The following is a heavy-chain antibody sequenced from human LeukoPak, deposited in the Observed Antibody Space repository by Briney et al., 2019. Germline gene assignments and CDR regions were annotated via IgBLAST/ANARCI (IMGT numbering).Heavy chain of an antibody. D-gene: IGHD2-15*01. Sequence: SETLSLTCTVSGGSISTYYWAWIRQPPGKGLEWIGYIYYSGSTNYNPSLKSRVTISVDTSKNQFSLKLSSVTAADTAVYYCARAYCSGGTCYSSRGMFDPWGQGTLVTVSS. V-gene: IGHV4-59*01. CDR3: ARAYCSGGTCYSSRGMFDP. CDR2: IYYSGST. J-gene: IGHJ5*02. CDR1: GGSISTYY.